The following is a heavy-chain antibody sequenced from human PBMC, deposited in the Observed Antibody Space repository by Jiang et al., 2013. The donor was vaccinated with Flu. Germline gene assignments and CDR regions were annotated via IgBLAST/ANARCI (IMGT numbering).Heavy chain of an antibody. V-gene: IGHV1-69*04. CDR1: GGTFSSYA. J-gene: IGHJ6*02. CDR3: ARDQEYYYGSGSYEKDYYYYYGMDV. Sequence: SGAEVKKPGSSVKVSCKASGGTFSSYAISWVRQAPGQGLEWMGRIIPILGIANYAQKFQGRVTITADKSTSTAYMELSSLRSEDTAVYYCARDQEYYYGSGSYEKDYYYYYGMDVWGQGTTVTVSS. CDR2: IIPILGIA. D-gene: IGHD3-10*01.